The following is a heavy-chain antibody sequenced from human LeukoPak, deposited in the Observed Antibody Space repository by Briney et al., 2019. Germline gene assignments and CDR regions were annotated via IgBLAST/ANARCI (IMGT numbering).Heavy chain of an antibody. J-gene: IGHJ5*02. D-gene: IGHD5-18*01. CDR1: GGSFIGYY. CDR2: INHSGST. CDR3: ARCVRAGASRYIVGFDP. V-gene: IGHV4-34*01. Sequence: SETLSLTCAVYGGSFIGYYWSWIRQPPGKGLEWIGEINHSGSTNYNPSLKSRVTISVDTSKNQFSLKLSSVTAADTAVYYCARCVRAGASRYIVGFDPWGQGTLVTVSS.